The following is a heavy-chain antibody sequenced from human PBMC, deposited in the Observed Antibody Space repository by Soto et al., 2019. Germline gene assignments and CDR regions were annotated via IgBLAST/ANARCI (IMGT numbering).Heavy chain of an antibody. D-gene: IGHD3-3*01. CDR3: ARGDQWLLFLEWSNYIPYFDY. CDR2: INHSGST. J-gene: IGHJ4*02. CDR1: GGSFSGYY. V-gene: IGHV4-34*01. Sequence: QVQLQQWGAGLLKPSETLSLTCAVYGGSFSGYYWSWIRQPPGKGLEWIGEINHSGSTNYNPSLKSRVTISVDTSKNQFSLKLSSVTAADTAVYYCARGDQWLLFLEWSNYIPYFDYWGQGTLVTVSS.